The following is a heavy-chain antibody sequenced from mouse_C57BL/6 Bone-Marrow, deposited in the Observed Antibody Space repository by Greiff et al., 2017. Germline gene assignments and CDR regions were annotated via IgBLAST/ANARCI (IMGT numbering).Heavy chain of an antibody. V-gene: IGHV1-55*01. D-gene: IGHD1-1*01. Sequence: QVQLQQPGAELVKPGASVKMSCKASGYTFTSYWITWVKQRPGQGLEWIGDIYPGSGSTKYNEKFKSKATLTVDTSSSTAYMQLSSLTSEDSAVYYCARLYYGSSYEGDYWGQGTTLTVSS. CDR2: IYPGSGST. CDR1: GYTFTSYW. CDR3: ARLYYGSSYEGDY. J-gene: IGHJ2*01.